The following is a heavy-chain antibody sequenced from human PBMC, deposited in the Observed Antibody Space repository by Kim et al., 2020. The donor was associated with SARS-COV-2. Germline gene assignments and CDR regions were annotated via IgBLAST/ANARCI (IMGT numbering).Heavy chain of an antibody. CDR1: GYTFTSYG. Sequence: ASVKVSCKASGYTFTSYGISWVRQAPGQGLEWMGWISAYNGNTNYAQKLQGRVTMTTDTSTSTAYMELRSLRSDDTAVYYCARVLTEYDYVWGSYRPPYYFDYWGQGTLVTVSS. D-gene: IGHD3-16*02. CDR2: ISAYNGNT. J-gene: IGHJ4*02. CDR3: ARVLTEYDYVWGSYRPPYYFDY. V-gene: IGHV1-18*04.